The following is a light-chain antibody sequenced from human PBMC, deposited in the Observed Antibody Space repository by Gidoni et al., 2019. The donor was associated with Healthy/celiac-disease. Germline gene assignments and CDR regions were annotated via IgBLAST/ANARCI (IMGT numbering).Light chain of an antibody. Sequence: ELVLTPSPVFPSVTPKEKVTITCRASQSIGSSLHWYQQKPEQSPKPLIKYASQSVTGVPSRFSGSGSGTEFTLTINSLEAEDSATYYCHQNSSLPWTFGQGTKVEIK. V-gene: IGKV6-21*01. CDR2: YAS. CDR3: HQNSSLPWT. CDR1: QSIGSS. J-gene: IGKJ1*01.